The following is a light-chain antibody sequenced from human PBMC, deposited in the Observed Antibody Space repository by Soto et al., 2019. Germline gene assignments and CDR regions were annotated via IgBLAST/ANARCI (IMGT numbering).Light chain of an antibody. Sequence: EIVMTQSPATLSVSPGERATLSCMASQSISNNLAWYQQKPGQAPRLLIYVASTRATGVPARFSGSGSGKEFTLTISSLQSEDFGVYYCQQYNNWPPLTFGQGTKVDIK. CDR1: QSISNN. CDR2: VAS. V-gene: IGKV3-15*01. J-gene: IGKJ1*01. CDR3: QQYNNWPPLT.